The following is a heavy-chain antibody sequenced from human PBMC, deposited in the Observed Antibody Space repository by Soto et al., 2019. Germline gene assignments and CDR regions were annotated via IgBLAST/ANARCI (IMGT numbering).Heavy chain of an antibody. V-gene: IGHV3-30-3*01. Sequence: VGSLRLSCAASGFTFSSYAMHWVRQAPGKGLEWVAVISYDGSNKYYADSVRGRFTISRDNSKNTLYLQMNSLRAEDTAVYYCAREVRGGKQLVYAMDVWGHGTTVTVS. J-gene: IGHJ6*02. D-gene: IGHD6-13*01. CDR1: GFTFSSYA. CDR2: ISYDGSNK. CDR3: AREVRGGKQLVYAMDV.